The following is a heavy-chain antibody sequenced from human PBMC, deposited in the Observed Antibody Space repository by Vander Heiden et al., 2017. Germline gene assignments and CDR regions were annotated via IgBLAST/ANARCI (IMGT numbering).Heavy chain of an antibody. CDR1: GFTVSSNY. J-gene: IGHJ4*01. Sequence: EVQLVESGGGLIQPGGSLRLSWAASGFTVSSNYLSCVRQEPGKGLEWVSVIYRGGRTFYSDSVKGRFTISRDYSKISLHRHLNLLRAEDTGVCYCAIDRSGYYDYWG. CDR3: AIDRSGYYDY. D-gene: IGHD3-22*01. V-gene: IGHV3-53*01. CDR2: IYRGGRT.